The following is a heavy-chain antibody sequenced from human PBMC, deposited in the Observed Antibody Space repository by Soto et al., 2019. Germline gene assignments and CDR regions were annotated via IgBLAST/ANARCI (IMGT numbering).Heavy chain of an antibody. D-gene: IGHD1-26*01. CDR1: GYPFTHYW. CDR3: ARPRDSGSYYYSFDS. CDR2: LYPRDSRV. J-gene: IGHJ4*02. V-gene: IGHV5-51*01. Sequence: PGESLKISCKVSGYPFTHYWLAGVRQWPGKGLEWVGVLYPRDSRVTYSPSFQGRVTISADNSSTTPSLQMSSRKTTDAATYFCARPRDSGSYYYSFDSWGQGTPVTV.